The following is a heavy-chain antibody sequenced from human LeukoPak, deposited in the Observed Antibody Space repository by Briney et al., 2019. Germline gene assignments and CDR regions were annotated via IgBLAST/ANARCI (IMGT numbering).Heavy chain of an antibody. CDR3: ARGITLVRGVIITEDY. Sequence: SETLPLTCTVSGGSISTYYWSWIRQPAGKGLEWIGRIDTSGNSHYNPSLKSRVTMSVDTSKNQFSLRLSSVTAADTAVYYCARGITLVRGVIITEDYWGQGTLVTVSS. CDR2: IDTSGNS. J-gene: IGHJ4*02. V-gene: IGHV4-4*07. D-gene: IGHD3-10*01. CDR1: GGSISTYY.